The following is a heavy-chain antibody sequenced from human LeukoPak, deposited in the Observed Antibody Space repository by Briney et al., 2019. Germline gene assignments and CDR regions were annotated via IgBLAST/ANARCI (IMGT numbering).Heavy chain of an antibody. CDR3: ARGHCSSASCRYYFDY. Sequence: ASVKVSCKASGGTFCSYAISWVRQAPGQGLEWMAIINPNVGSTDYAQKFQGRVTMTRDTSTSTVYMELRSLRSEDTAVYYCARGHCSSASCRYYFDYWGQGTLVTVSS. CDR2: INPNVGST. J-gene: IGHJ4*02. CDR1: GGTFCSYA. D-gene: IGHD2-2*01. V-gene: IGHV1-46*01.